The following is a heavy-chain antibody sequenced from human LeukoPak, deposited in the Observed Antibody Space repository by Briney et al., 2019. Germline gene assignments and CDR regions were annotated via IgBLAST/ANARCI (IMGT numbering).Heavy chain of an antibody. J-gene: IGHJ4*02. V-gene: IGHV3-48*04. CDR3: ASLKRVRGVINHLDY. CDR2: ISSSGSTI. CDR1: GFTFSSYS. D-gene: IGHD3-10*01. Sequence: TGGSLRLSCAASGFTFSSYSMNWVRQAPGKGLEWVSYISSSGSTIYYADSVKGRFTISRDNAENSLYLQMNSLRAEDTAVYYCASLKRVRGVINHLDYWGQGALVTVSS.